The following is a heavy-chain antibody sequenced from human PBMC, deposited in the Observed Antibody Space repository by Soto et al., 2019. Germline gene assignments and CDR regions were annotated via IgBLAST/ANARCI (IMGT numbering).Heavy chain of an antibody. CDR3: ARDSGSSRINWYFDL. D-gene: IGHD1-26*01. CDR1: GGTFSSYA. J-gene: IGHJ2*01. Sequence: QVQLVQSGAEVKKSGSSVKVSCKASGGTFSSYAISWVRQAPGQGLEWMGGIIPIFGTANYAQKFQGRVTITADESTSTAYMELSSLRSEDTAVYYCARDSGSSRINWYFDLWGRGTLVTVSS. CDR2: IIPIFGTA. V-gene: IGHV1-69*01.